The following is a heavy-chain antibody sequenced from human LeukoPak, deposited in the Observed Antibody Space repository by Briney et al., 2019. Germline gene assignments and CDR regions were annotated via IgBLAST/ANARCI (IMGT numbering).Heavy chain of an antibody. V-gene: IGHV3-23*01. CDR2: ISGSGGST. D-gene: IGHD3-3*01. CDR3: ARDFGILSGYADY. J-gene: IGHJ4*02. Sequence: QAGGSLRLSCAASGFTFSSYAMSWVRQAPGKGLEWVSAISGSGGSTYYADSVKGRFTISRDNSKNTLYLQMKNLRPEDTAVYYCARDFGILSGYADYWGQGTLVTVSS. CDR1: GFTFSSYA.